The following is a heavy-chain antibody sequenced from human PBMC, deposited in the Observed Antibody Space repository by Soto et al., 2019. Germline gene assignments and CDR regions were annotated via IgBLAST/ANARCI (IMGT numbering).Heavy chain of an antibody. D-gene: IGHD4-4*01. CDR3: ARAGREVSMDV. J-gene: IGHJ6*04. CDR2: IYHSGST. Sequence: QLQLQESGSELVKPSQTLSLPCSVSGCSIRSGGYSWSWIRQPPGKGLEWIGYIYHSGSTYYNPSLKSRVSKSVDRSTNQFTRKRSSVTAADTAVYYCARAGREVSMDVWGKGTTVTRSS. V-gene: IGHV4-30-2*01. CDR1: GCSIRSGGYS.